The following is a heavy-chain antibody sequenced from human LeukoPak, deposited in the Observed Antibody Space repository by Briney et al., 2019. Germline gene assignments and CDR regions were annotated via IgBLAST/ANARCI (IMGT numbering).Heavy chain of an antibody. CDR3: ARETMVRSL. CDR2: IHLGGST. V-gene: IGHV4-34*01. CDR1: GGSFSDYY. Sequence: SETLSLTCAVYGGSFSDYYWSWIRQPPGNGLESIGEIHLGGSTNSNPSPKSRLTISIDTSKEQFSLKVSSVTAADTAMYYCARETMVRSLWGRGTLVTVSS. D-gene: IGHD3-10*01. J-gene: IGHJ4*02.